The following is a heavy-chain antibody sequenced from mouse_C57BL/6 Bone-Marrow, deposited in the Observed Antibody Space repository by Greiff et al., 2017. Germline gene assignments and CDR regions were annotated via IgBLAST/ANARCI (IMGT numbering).Heavy chain of an antibody. CDR2: IYPGDGDT. CDR1: GYAFSSSW. V-gene: IGHV1-82*01. Sequence: QVQLQQSGPELVKPGASVKISCKASGYAFSSSWMNWVKQRPGKGLEWIGRIYPGDGDTNYNGKFKGKATLTADKSSSTAYMQLSSLTSEDSAVYFCAREKRRLQVDYWGKGTSVTVSS. CDR3: AREKRRLQVDY. J-gene: IGHJ4*01. D-gene: IGHD3-2*02.